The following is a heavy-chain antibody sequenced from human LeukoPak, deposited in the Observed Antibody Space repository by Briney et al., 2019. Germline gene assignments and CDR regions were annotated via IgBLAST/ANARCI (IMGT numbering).Heavy chain of an antibody. CDR3: ASAGADGAPGAFDI. J-gene: IGHJ3*02. CDR2: IIPIFGTA. CDR1: GGTFSSYA. Sequence: GASVKVSCKASGGTFSSYAISWVRQAPGQGLEWMGGIIPIFGTANYAQKFQGRVTITADKSTSTAYMELSSLRSEDTAVYYCASAGADGAPGAFDIWGQGTMVTVSS. D-gene: IGHD1-26*01. V-gene: IGHV1-69*06.